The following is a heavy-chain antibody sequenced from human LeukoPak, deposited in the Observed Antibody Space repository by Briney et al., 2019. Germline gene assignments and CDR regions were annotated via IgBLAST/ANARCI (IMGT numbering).Heavy chain of an antibody. D-gene: IGHD3-22*01. Sequence: ASVKVPCKASGYTFTGYYMHWVRQAPGQGLEWMGWINPNSGGANYAQKFQGRVTMTRDTSISTAYMELSRLRSDDTAVYYCAREPNFYYYDSSGSFDYWGQGTLVTVSS. CDR2: INPNSGGA. CDR1: GYTFTGYY. J-gene: IGHJ4*02. CDR3: AREPNFYYYDSSGSFDY. V-gene: IGHV1-2*02.